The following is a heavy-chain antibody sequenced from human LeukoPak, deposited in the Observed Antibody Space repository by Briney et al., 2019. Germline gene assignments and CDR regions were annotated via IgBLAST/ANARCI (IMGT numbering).Heavy chain of an antibody. J-gene: IGHJ6*03. CDR3: ARVGRPFYYYYMDV. Sequence: ASVKVSCKASGYIFTGYYMHWVRQAPGQGLEWMGWISTLNGNTNYAQKLQGRVTMTTDTSTSTAYMELRSLRSDDTAVYYCARVGRPFYYYYMDVWGKGTTVTISS. CDR1: GYIFTGYY. V-gene: IGHV1-18*04. D-gene: IGHD6-6*01. CDR2: ISTLNGNT.